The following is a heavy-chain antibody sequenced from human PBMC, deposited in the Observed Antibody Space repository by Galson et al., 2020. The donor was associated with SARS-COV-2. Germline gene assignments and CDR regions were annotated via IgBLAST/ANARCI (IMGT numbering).Heavy chain of an antibody. CDR2: ISHSGSA. CDR3: ARDPAPLYGDNYYYGMDV. Sequence: ETSETLSLTCSVSDGTMSSYYWSWIRQPPGKGLEWIGYISHSGSANYNPSLRSRVTISVDLSKNQFCLKVTSVTAADTAVYYCARDPAPLYGDNYYYGMDVWGRGTTVTVSS. CDR1: DGTMSSYY. D-gene: IGHD4-17*01. J-gene: IGHJ6*02. V-gene: IGHV4-59*01.